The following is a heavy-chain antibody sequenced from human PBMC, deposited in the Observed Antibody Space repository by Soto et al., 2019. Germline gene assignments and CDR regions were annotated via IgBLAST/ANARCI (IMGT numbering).Heavy chain of an antibody. Sequence: PSETLSLTCSVSGGSVSSGSYLWSWIRQPPGKELEWIGYIYDTGSTNSNPSLKSRVTISIDTSKNQFSLRLSSVTAADTAVYYCARGTGFVRWRVHFHDGRLGTLVT. CDR2: IYDTGST. J-gene: IGHJ4*02. D-gene: IGHD6-19*01. V-gene: IGHV4-61*01. CDR3: ARGTGFVRWRVHFHD. CDR1: GGSVSSGSYL.